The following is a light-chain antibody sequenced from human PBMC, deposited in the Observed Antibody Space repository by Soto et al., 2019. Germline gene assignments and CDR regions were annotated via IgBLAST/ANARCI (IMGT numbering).Light chain of an antibody. CDR1: QTVSGW. V-gene: IGKV1-5*01. CDR3: HEYATSSPWT. Sequence: DIERTQSAATLSGSVGDRVTSTCRASQTVSGWLAWYQQKPGKAPKLLIYDASSSESGVPSRFSGSGAGTAFTLPISSLQPDDSATYYCHEYATSSPWTFGQGTKVDI. CDR2: DAS. J-gene: IGKJ1*01.